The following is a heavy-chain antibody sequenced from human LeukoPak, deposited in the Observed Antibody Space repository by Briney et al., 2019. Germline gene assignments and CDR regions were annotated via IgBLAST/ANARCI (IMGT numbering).Heavy chain of an antibody. CDR2: ISSSSSYI. D-gene: IGHD3-10*01. CDR3: ARDSRGGFGEFFDY. CDR1: GFTFSSYA. J-gene: IGHJ4*02. V-gene: IGHV3-21*01. Sequence: PGGSLRLSCAASGFTFSSYAMSWVRQAPGKGLEWVSSISSSSSYIYYADSVKGRFTISRDNAKNSLYLQMNSLRAEDTAVYYCARDSRGGFGEFFDYWGQGTLVTVSS.